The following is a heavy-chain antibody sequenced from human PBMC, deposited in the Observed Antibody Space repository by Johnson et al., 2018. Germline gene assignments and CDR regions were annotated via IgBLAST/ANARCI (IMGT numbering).Heavy chain of an antibody. D-gene: IGHD6-6*01. CDR1: GFTFSSYA. J-gene: IGHJ6*03. CDR3: ARDRNGQLSFFSHYMDV. V-gene: IGHV3-30-3*01. Sequence: VQLVQSGGGVVQPGRSLRLSCAASGFTFSSYAMHWVRQAPGKGLEWVAVISSDGSNKYYADSVKGRFTISRDNSKNTLYLQMNSRGAEDTAVYYCARDRNGQLSFFSHYMDVWGKGTTVTVSS. CDR2: ISSDGSNK.